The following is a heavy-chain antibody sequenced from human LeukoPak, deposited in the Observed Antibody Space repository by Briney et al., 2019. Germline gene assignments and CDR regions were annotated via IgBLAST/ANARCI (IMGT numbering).Heavy chain of an antibody. V-gene: IGHV7-4-1*02. D-gene: IGHD3-9*01. CDR3: ARDYYDALTGYYFSAFDI. CDR2: INTNTGNP. J-gene: IGHJ3*02. CDR1: GYTFTSYG. Sequence: ASVKLSCKASGYTFTSYGMNWVRQAPGQGLEWMGWINTNTGNPTYAQGFTGRFVFSLDTSVSTAYLQISSLKAEDTAVYYCARDYYDALTGYYFSAFDIWGQGTMVTVSS.